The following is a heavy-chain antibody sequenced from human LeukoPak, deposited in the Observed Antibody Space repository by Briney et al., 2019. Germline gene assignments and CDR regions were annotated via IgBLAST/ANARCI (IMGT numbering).Heavy chain of an antibody. CDR2: IYYSGSN. D-gene: IGHD6-13*01. J-gene: IGHJ6*02. CDR3: ARHDPRDGSSWYGPYYYGMDV. Sequence: SETLSLTCTVSGGSISSSSYYWGWIRQPPGKGLEWFGCIYYSGSNYYNPSLKGRVTISLDTSKNQFSLKLSSVTAADTAVYYCARHDPRDGSSWYGPYYYGMDVWGQGTTVTVSS. CDR1: GGSISSSSYY. V-gene: IGHV4-39*01.